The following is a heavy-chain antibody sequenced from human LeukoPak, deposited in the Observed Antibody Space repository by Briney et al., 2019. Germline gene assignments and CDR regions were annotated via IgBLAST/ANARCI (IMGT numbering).Heavy chain of an antibody. Sequence: GGSLRLSCAASGLTFSSYEMNWVRQAPGKGLEWVSYISSSGSTIYYADSVKGRFTISRDNAKNSLYLQMNSLRAEDTAVYYCARVRGSKSFDYWGQGTLVTVSS. V-gene: IGHV3-48*03. CDR3: ARVRGSKSFDY. J-gene: IGHJ4*02. CDR2: ISSSGSTI. CDR1: GLTFSSYE. D-gene: IGHD3-16*01.